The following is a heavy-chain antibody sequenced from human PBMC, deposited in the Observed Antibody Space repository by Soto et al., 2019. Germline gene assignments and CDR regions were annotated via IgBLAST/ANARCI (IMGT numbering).Heavy chain of an antibody. D-gene: IGHD4-17*01. CDR1: GLTFSDSA. CDR2: IRSKGNNYAT. CDR3: FRMRDTTLDYWADY. J-gene: IGHJ4*02. V-gene: IGHV3-73*01. Sequence: GGSLRLSCAASGLTFSDSAVHWVRQASGKGLEWVGRIRSKGNNYATAFAVSVQGRFVISRDDSKNTAYLQMNSLRTEDTAVYYCFRMRDTTLDYWADYWGQGTLVTVSS.